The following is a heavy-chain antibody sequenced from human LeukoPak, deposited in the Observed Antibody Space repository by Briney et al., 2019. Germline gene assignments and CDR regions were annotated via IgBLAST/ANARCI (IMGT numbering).Heavy chain of an antibody. CDR1: GGTFSSYA. Sequence: SVKVSCKASGGTFSSYAISWVRQAPGQGLEWMGGIIPIFGTANYAQMFQGRVTITTDESTSTTYMELSSLRSEDTAVYYCARGLNCSSTSCYQGSWFDPWGQGTLVTVSS. CDR3: ARGLNCSSTSCYQGSWFDP. D-gene: IGHD2-2*01. V-gene: IGHV1-69*05. CDR2: IIPIFGTA. J-gene: IGHJ5*02.